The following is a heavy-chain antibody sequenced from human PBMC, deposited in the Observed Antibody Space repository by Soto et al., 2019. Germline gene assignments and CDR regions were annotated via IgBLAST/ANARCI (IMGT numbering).Heavy chain of an antibody. J-gene: IGHJ4*02. D-gene: IGHD3-22*01. V-gene: IGHV4-39*02. CDR2: IYYSGST. CDR1: GGSISSSSYY. Sequence: SETLSLTCTVSGGSISSSSYYWGWIRQPPGKGLEWIGSIYYSGSTYYNPSLKSRVTISVDTSKNQFSLKLSSVTAADTAVYYCARETYDPNEGVDYWGQGTLVTVSS. CDR3: ARETYDPNEGVDY.